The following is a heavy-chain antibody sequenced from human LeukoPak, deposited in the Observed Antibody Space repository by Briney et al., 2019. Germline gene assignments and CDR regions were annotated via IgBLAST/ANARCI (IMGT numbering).Heavy chain of an antibody. CDR3: ARGGLGYSNYGELFDY. Sequence: ASVKVSCKASGYTFTSYDISWVRQAPGQGLEWMGWISAYNGNTNYAQKFQGRVTITADESTSTAYMELSSLRSEDTAVYYCARGGLGYSNYGELFDYWGQGTLVTVSS. V-gene: IGHV1-18*01. CDR2: ISAYNGNT. CDR1: GYTFTSYD. J-gene: IGHJ4*02. D-gene: IGHD4-11*01.